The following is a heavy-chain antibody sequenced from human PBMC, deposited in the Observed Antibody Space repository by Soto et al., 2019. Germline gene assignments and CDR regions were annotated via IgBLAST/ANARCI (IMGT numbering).Heavy chain of an antibody. V-gene: IGHV4-39*01. CDR3: ARQLNGIVVVITTDWYFDL. J-gene: IGHJ2*01. D-gene: IGHD3-22*01. Sequence: SETLSLTCTVSGGSISSSSYYWGWIRQPPGKGLEWIGSIYYSGSTYYNPSLKSRFTISVDTSKNQFSLKLSSMPAADTAVYYCARQLNGIVVVITTDWYFDLWGRGTLVTVSS. CDR1: GGSISSSSYY. CDR2: IYYSGST.